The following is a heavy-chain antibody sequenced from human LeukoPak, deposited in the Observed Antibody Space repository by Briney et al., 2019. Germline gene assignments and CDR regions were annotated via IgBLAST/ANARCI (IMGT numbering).Heavy chain of an antibody. CDR2: TYYRSKWYN. CDR1: GDSVSSNSAA. Sequence: SQTLSLTCAISGDSVSSNSAAWNWIRQSPSRGLEWLGRTYYRSKWYNDYAVSVKSRITINSDTSKNQFSLQLNSVTPEDTAVYYCARDLWFGESPRGYFDYWGQGTLVTVSS. J-gene: IGHJ4*02. V-gene: IGHV6-1*01. CDR3: ARDLWFGESPRGYFDY. D-gene: IGHD3-10*01.